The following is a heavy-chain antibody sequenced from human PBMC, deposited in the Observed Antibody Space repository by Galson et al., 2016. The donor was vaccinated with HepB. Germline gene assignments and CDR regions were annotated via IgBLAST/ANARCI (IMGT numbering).Heavy chain of an antibody. CDR2: LSFDGSAR. V-gene: IGHV3-74*01. D-gene: IGHD3-10*01. J-gene: IGHJ5*01. CDR3: ARGSWARFES. CDR1: GFRFSSVW. Sequence: FLRLSCAASGFRFSSVWMHWVRQAPGKGLVWVSGLSFDGSARRYADSVKSRFTISRDNAKNTLYLEMTSLSAEDTAVYYCARGSWARFESWGQGTLVTVSS.